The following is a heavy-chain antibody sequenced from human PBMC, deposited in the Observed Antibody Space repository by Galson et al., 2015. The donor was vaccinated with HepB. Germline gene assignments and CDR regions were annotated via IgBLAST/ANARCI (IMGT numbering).Heavy chain of an antibody. CDR3: ARDWLDYVTSGGNHFDF. Sequence: SLRLSCAASGFTFCAFTINWVRQPPGKGLEWVASISSTGRYIYYTDSLKARFTVSRDNAKNSLFLQMNSLRAEDTAVYYCARDWLDYVTSGGNHFDFWGRGTLVTVSS. J-gene: IGHJ4*02. CDR2: ISSTGRYI. CDR1: GFTFCAFT. D-gene: IGHD3-16*01. V-gene: IGHV3-21*01.